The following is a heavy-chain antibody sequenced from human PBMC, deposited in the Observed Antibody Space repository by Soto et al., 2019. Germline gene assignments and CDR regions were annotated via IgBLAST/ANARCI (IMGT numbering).Heavy chain of an antibody. Sequence: ASVKVSCKASGYTFTSYDINWVRQATGQGLEWMGWMNPNSGNTGYAQKFQGRVTMTRNTSISTAYMELGSLRSEDTAVYYCARGGDYDILTGYSQVDYWGQGTLVTVSS. CDR3: ARGGDYDILTGYSQVDY. J-gene: IGHJ4*02. CDR2: MNPNSGNT. V-gene: IGHV1-8*01. CDR1: GYTFTSYD. D-gene: IGHD3-9*01.